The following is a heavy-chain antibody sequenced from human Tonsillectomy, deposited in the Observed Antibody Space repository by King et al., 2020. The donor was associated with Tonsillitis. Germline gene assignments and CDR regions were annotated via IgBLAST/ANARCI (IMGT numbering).Heavy chain of an antibody. Sequence: VQLVESGGGLVQPGGSLRLSCAASGVTFNSYEMNWVRQAPGKGLEWISYISSSGSTIYYADSVKGRFTISRDNAKNSLYLQMNSLRAEDTALYYCARDRYYGAHWGQGTLVTVSS. J-gene: IGHJ1*01. CDR2: ISSSGSTI. CDR1: GVTFNSYE. CDR3: ARDRYYGAH. D-gene: IGHD3-22*01. V-gene: IGHV3-48*03.